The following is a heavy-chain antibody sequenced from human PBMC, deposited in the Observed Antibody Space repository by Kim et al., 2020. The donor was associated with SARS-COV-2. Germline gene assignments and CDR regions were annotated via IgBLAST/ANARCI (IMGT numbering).Heavy chain of an antibody. CDR3: AKTNSFDF. J-gene: IGHJ4*02. V-gene: IGHV3-23*01. CDR2: ISENGDTS. Sequence: GGSLRLSCAASGFTFTHFPLSWVRQAPRKGLEWVSTISENGDTSYYADSVKGRFTISRDNSKNMVYLQWHSPRAEATAIYYCAKTNSFDFGGQGPLVTVSS. CDR1: GFTFTHFP.